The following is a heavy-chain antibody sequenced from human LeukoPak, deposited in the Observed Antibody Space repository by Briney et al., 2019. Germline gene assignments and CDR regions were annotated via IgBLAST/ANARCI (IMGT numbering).Heavy chain of an antibody. D-gene: IGHD1-26*01. CDR3: ARCVRDSGSPYFDY. J-gene: IGHJ4*02. V-gene: IGHV4-39*01. CDR1: GGSISSSSYS. CDR2: IYYSGST. Sequence: PSETLSLTCTVSGGSISSSSYSWGWIRQPPGKGLEWIGSIYYSGSTYYNPSLKSRVTISVDTSKNQFSLKLSSVTAADTAVYYCARCVRDSGSPYFDYWGQGTLVTVSS.